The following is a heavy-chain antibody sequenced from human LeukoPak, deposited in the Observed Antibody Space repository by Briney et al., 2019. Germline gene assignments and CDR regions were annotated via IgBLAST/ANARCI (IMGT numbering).Heavy chain of an antibody. CDR1: GYSISNGYY. D-gene: IGHD3-10*01. J-gene: IGHJ5*02. CDR2: IYHSGST. CDR3: ARNKGRYGSGRVHFDP. Sequence: PSETLSLTCNVSGYSISNGYYWGWIRQPPGKGLEWIGSIYHSGSTYYNPSLKSRVTMSLDTSKNRFSLNLSSVTAADTAVYYCARNKGRYGSGRVHFDPWGQGTLVTVSS. V-gene: IGHV4-38-2*02.